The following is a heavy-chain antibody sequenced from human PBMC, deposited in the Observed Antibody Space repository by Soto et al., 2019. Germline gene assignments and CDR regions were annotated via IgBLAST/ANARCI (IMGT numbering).Heavy chain of an antibody. Sequence: QVQLQESGPGLVKPSQTLSLTCTVSGGSISSGGYYWSWIRQHPGKGLQWIGYIYYSGSTYYNPSLKSRVTISVDTSKNQFSLKLSSGTAADTAGYYCARDLQYSRLVYGMDVWGQGTTVTVSS. CDR3: ARDLQYSRLVYGMDV. D-gene: IGHD6-13*01. J-gene: IGHJ6*02. CDR1: GGSISSGGYY. V-gene: IGHV4-31*03. CDR2: IYYSGST.